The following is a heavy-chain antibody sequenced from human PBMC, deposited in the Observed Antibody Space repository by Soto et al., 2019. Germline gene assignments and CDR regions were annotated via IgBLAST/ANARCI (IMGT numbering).Heavy chain of an antibody. CDR1: GGSFKSGSYS. V-gene: IGHV4-61*01. CDR3: ARDFAYFDS. J-gene: IGHJ4*02. CDR2: VYHTGRT. Sequence: NPSETLSLTCTVSGGSFKSGSYSWSWIRQPPGKGLEWIGYVYHTGRTSYNPSLKSRVSIPMDTSKNQFSLNLDSVTAADTAVYFCARDFAYFDSWGQGTLVTVSS. D-gene: IGHD3-3*01.